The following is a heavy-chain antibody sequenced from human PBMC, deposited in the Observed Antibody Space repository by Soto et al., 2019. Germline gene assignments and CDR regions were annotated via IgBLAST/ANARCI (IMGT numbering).Heavy chain of an antibody. V-gene: IGHV1-69*04. J-gene: IGHJ4*02. Sequence: ASVKVSCKASGGTFSSYTISWVRQAPGQGLEWMGRIIPILGIANYAQKFQGRVTITADKSTSTAYMELSSLRSEDTAVYYCARDLRWRESIAARPKSQAYYFDYWGQGTLVTVSS. CDR1: GGTFSSYT. CDR3: ARDLRWRESIAARPKSQAYYFDY. CDR2: IIPILGIA. D-gene: IGHD6-6*01.